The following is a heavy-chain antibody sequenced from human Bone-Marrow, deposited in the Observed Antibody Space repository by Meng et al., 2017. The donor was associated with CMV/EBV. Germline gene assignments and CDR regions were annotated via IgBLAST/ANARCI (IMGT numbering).Heavy chain of an antibody. J-gene: IGHJ4*02. CDR2: IFTDTGNT. V-gene: IGHV1-3*04. CDR1: GYTFTRNA. CDR3: ARGAGGYDF. Sequence: KVSCQASGYTFTRNAMHWVRQAPGQRPEWMGYIFTDTGNTRYSQKFQDRITITRDTSATTVYMEMSSLRFEDTAVYFCARGAGGYDFWGQGTLVTVSS. D-gene: IGHD2-15*01.